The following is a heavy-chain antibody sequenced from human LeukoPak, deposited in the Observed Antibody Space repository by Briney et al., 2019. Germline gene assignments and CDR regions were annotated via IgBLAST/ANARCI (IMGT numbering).Heavy chain of an antibody. J-gene: IGHJ4*02. D-gene: IGHD5-18*01. CDR3: AKDWQRGNTAMGPFDY. CDR1: GFTFSSYG. V-gene: IGHV3-30*18. CDR2: ISYDGSNK. Sequence: GGSLRLSCAASGFTFSSYGMHWVRQAPGKGLEWVAVISYDGSNKYYADSVKGRFTISRDNSKNTLCLQMNSLRAEDTAVYYCAKDWQRGNTAMGPFDYWGQGTLVTVSS.